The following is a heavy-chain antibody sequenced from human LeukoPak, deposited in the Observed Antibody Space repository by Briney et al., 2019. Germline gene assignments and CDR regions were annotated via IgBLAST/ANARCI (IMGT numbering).Heavy chain of an antibody. V-gene: IGHV3-48*02. CDR3: ARDVLQDAFDI. Sequence: GGSLRLSCAASGFTFSSYSINWVRQAPGKGLEWVSYISSSSTAIYYADSVKGRFTISRDNAENSLYLQMSSLRDEDTAVYYCARDVLQDAFDIWGQGTMVTVSS. CDR2: ISSSSTAI. D-gene: IGHD2-8*01. J-gene: IGHJ3*02. CDR1: GFTFSSYS.